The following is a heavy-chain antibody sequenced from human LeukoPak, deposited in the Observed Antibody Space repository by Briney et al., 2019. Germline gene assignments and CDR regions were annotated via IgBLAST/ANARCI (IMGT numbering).Heavy chain of an antibody. J-gene: IGHJ4*02. D-gene: IGHD5-18*01. CDR3: GRYGYSYGHGVDY. CDR1: VFTFSRYA. Sequence: GGSLRPSCAVCVFTFSRYAMSGVRQAPGKGLEEVSSISSSSSYIYYADSVKGRFTISRDNAKHSLYLQMNSLRAEDTAVYYCGRYGYSYGHGVDYWGQGTLVTVSS. V-gene: IGHV3-21*01. CDR2: ISSSSSYI.